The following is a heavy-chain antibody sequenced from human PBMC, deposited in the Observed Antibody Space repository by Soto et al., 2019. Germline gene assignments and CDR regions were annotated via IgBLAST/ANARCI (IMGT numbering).Heavy chain of an antibody. CDR1: GFTFRSYG. V-gene: IGHV3-33*01. Sequence: QVQLVESGGGVVQPGRSLRLSCAASGFTFRSYGMHWVRQTPGKGLEWVAVIWYDGRNEYHTDSVKGRFTISRDNLKNTLYLQMSSLRAEDTAVYYGGRDASEVGAYVKDYGMDVWGQGTTVTVSS. CDR2: IWYDGRNE. J-gene: IGHJ6*02. CDR3: GRDASEVGAYVKDYGMDV. D-gene: IGHD4-17*01.